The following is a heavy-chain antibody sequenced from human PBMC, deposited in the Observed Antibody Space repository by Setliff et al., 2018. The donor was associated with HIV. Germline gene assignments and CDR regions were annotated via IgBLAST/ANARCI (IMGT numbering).Heavy chain of an antibody. CDR2: MNPKSGKT. CDR1: GYSFTNYD. CDR3: ARIWGIPPLYYFDY. V-gene: IGHV1-8*03. J-gene: IGHJ4*02. D-gene: IGHD3-16*01. Sequence: ASVKVSCKASGYSFTNYDINWVRQATGQGLEWMGWMNPKSGKTGYAQKFQGRVTITRNTSASAAYMDLSSLRSEDTAVYYCARIWGIPPLYYFDYWGQGTLVTVSS.